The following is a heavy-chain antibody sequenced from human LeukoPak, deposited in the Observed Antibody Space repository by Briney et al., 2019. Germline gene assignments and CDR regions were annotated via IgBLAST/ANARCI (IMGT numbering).Heavy chain of an antibody. CDR2: ISPYNGNT. Sequence: ASVKVSCKASGYTFTNYGITWVRQAPGQGLEWMGWISPYNGNTNYAQKLQDSVTMTTDTSTSTAYMELRSLRSDDTAVYYCAITSVRGSYRFLDYWGQGTLVTVSS. V-gene: IGHV1-18*01. CDR1: GYTFTNYG. CDR3: AITSVRGSYRFLDY. D-gene: IGHD3-16*02. J-gene: IGHJ4*02.